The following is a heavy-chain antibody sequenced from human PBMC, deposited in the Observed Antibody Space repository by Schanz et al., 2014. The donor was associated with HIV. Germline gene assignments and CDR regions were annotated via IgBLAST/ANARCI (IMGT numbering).Heavy chain of an antibody. V-gene: IGHV3-33*05. CDR2: ISYDGRNK. CDR3: AQMGAFAAFDI. J-gene: IGHJ3*02. Sequence: VQLLESGGGLEQPGGSLRLSCAASGFTFDSYGMHWVRQAPGKGLEWMPVISYDGRNKYYADAVKGRFTISRDNSRNTLFLQMDSLRVDDTAVYYCAQMGAFAAFDIWGHGTVVTVSS. CDR1: GFTFDSYG. D-gene: IGHD3-16*01.